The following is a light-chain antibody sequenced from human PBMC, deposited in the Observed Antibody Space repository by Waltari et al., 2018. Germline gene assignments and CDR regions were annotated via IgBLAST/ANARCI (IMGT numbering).Light chain of an antibody. Sequence: DIQLTQSPSPLSASVGDRVTITCRARQSIHDGLAWSQQKPGKAPKVLIYQPSNLQGGVPSRFSGSYSGTEFTLTISSLQPDDFATYYCQQYDAYPYTFGQGTKLEIK. V-gene: IGKV1-5*03. CDR2: QPS. CDR1: QSIHDG. J-gene: IGKJ2*01. CDR3: QQYDAYPYT.